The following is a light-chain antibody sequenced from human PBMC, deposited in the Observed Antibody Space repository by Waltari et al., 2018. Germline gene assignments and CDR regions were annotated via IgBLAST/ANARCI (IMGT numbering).Light chain of an antibody. Sequence: DIVMTQSPEFLVVPLGERATINCKSSQSVLYSSNNKNYLAWYQQKPGQPPKLLIHWASNRESGVPDRFSGSGSGTDFTLTISSLQAEDVAVYYCQQYYAVRRTFGQGTKVEV. V-gene: IGKV4-1*01. CDR3: QQYYAVRRT. CDR2: WAS. CDR1: QSVLYSSNNKNY. J-gene: IGKJ1*01.